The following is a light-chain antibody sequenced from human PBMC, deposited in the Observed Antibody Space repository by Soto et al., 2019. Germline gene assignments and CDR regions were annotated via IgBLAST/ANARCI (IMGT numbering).Light chain of an antibody. CDR3: QQYGSSSLT. CDR2: GAS. Sequence: EIVLTQSPGTLSLSPGERATLSCRASQSVSSSYLAWYQQKPGQAPRLLIYGASGRATGIPDRFSGRGSGTDFTLTISRLEPEDFAVYYCQQYGSSSLTFGGGTKVEIK. V-gene: IGKV3-20*01. CDR1: QSVSSSY. J-gene: IGKJ4*01.